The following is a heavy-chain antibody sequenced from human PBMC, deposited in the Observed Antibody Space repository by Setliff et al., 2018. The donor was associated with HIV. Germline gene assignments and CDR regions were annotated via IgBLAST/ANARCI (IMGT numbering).Heavy chain of an antibody. CDR2: INYSGST. J-gene: IGHJ6*03. D-gene: IGHD4-17*01. CDR1: GGSISTYY. V-gene: IGHV4-59*01. CDR3: ARNGDYYMDV. Sequence: SETLSLTCTVSGGSISTYYWGWIRQPPGKGLEWIGYINYSGSTKHNPSLKSRVTISVDTSKNQFSLKLNSVTAADTAVYYCARNGDYYMDVWGKGTTVPSP.